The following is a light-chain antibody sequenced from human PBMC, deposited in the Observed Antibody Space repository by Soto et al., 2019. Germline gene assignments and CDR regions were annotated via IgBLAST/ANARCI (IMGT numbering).Light chain of an antibody. CDR3: QQRLSWPPLT. CDR2: DAS. Sequence: EVVLTQSPATLSLSPGERATLSCRASQSVDIYLAWYQQKPGQAPRLLIYDASNRAPGIPARFSASGSGTDFTLTISSLEPEDFAVYYCQQRLSWPPLTFGGGTKVEIK. CDR1: QSVDIY. J-gene: IGKJ4*01. V-gene: IGKV3-11*01.